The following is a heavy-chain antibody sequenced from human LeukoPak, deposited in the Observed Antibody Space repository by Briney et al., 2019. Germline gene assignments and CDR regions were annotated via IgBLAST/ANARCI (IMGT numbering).Heavy chain of an antibody. D-gene: IGHD3-10*01. CDR2: IVVGSGNT. CDR3: AALPQYGSGSYYEYYFDY. V-gene: IGHV1-58*01. CDR1: GFTFTSSA. J-gene: IGHJ4*02. Sequence: SVKVSCKASGFTFTSSAVQWVRQARGQRLEWIGWIVVGSGNTNYAQKSQERVTITRDMSTSTAYMELSSLRSEDTAVYYCAALPQYGSGSYYEYYFDYWGQGTLVTVSS.